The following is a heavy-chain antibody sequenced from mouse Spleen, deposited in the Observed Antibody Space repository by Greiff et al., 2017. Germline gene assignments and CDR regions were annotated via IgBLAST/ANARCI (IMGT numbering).Heavy chain of an antibody. D-gene: IGHD4-1*01. CDR3: ARGGAGTIRGFDY. CDR2: INPSNGGT. CDR1: GYTFTSYG. Sequence: QVQLQQPGTELVKPGASVKLSCKASGYTFTSYGMHWVKQSPGQGLEWIGNINPSNGGTNYNEKVRSKATLTGDKSSSTAYMQLSSLTSEDCAIYYCARGGAGTIRGFDYWGQGTTLTVSS. J-gene: IGHJ2*01. V-gene: IGHV1-53*01.